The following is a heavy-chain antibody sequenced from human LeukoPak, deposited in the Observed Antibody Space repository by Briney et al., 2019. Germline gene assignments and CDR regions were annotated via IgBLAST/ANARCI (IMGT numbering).Heavy chain of an antibody. CDR2: IIPIFGTA. J-gene: IGHJ3*02. CDR1: GGTFSSYA. V-gene: IGHV1-69*05. D-gene: IGHD2-15*01. CDR3: AGTAGYCSGGSCYSDAFDI. Sequence: EASVKVSCKASGGTFSSYAISWVRQAPGQGLEWMGGIIPIFGTANYAQKFQGRVTITTDESTSTAYMELSSLRSEDTAVYYCAGTAGYCSGGSCYSDAFDIWGQGTMVTVSS.